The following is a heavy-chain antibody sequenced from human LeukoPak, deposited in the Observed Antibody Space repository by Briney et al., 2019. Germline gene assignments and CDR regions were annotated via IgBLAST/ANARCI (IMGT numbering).Heavy chain of an antibody. Sequence: GGSLRLSCEVSGFTFRTSWMHWVRQAPGGGLVWVSRMNSDGTTINYADSVKGRFTTSRDNAKNTLYLQMDSLRAEDTAVYYCARGGNYYLDYWGQGTLATVSS. V-gene: IGHV3-74*01. D-gene: IGHD2/OR15-2a*01. CDR1: GFTFRTSW. J-gene: IGHJ4*02. CDR3: ARGGNYYLDY. CDR2: MNSDGTTI.